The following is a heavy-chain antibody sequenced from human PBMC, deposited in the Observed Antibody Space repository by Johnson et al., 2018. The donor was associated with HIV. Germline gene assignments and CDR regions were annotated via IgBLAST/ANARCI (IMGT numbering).Heavy chain of an antibody. J-gene: IGHJ3*01. Sequence: QVQLVESGGGLVQPGGSLRLSCAASGFTFSSYGMHWVRQAPGKGLEWVALIWYDGTNKYYADSVKGRFTISRDNSKNTVFLQMDSLRGEDTAVYYCARDPGNGGRPFDAFDVWGQGTMVTVSS. CDR2: IWYDGTNK. CDR3: ARDPGNGGRPFDAFDV. D-gene: IGHD4-23*01. V-gene: IGHV3-33*08. CDR1: GFTFSSYG.